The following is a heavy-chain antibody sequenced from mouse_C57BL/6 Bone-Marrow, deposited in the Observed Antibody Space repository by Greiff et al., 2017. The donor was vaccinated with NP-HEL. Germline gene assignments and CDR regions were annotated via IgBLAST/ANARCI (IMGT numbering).Heavy chain of an antibody. V-gene: IGHV5-4*01. Sequence: EVQLVESGGGLVKPGGSLKLSCAASGFTFSSYAMSWVRQTPEKRLEWVATISDGGSYTYYPDNVKGRFTISRDNAKNNLYLQMSHLKSEDTAMYYCASHYYYGHFDYWGQGTTLTVSS. D-gene: IGHD1-1*01. CDR1: GFTFSSYA. J-gene: IGHJ2*01. CDR2: ISDGGSYT. CDR3: ASHYYYGHFDY.